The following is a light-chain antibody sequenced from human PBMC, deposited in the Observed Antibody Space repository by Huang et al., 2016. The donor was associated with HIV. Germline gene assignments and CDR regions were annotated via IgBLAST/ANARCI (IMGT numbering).Light chain of an antibody. CDR2: AAS. Sequence: IQLTQSPSSLSASVGARVTITCRASQGISSYLAWYQQKPGKAPKLLIYAASTLQSGVPSRFSGSGSGTDFTLTINSLQPEDFATDYCQQLNSYPLTFGGGTKVEIK. CDR1: QGISSY. V-gene: IGKV1-9*01. J-gene: IGKJ4*01. CDR3: QQLNSYPLT.